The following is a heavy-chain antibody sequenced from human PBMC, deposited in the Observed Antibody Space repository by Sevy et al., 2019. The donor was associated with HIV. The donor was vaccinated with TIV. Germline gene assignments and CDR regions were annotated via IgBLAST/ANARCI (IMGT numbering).Heavy chain of an antibody. D-gene: IGHD3-3*01. CDR2: IKSKTDGGTP. Sequence: GGSLRLSCAASGFSLANAWMTWVRQAPGKGLDWVGRIKSKTDGGTPDYAAPVQGRFTISRDDSKDTLYLQMDSLKSEDTGVYYCTTIKLEWEFLTGYFYMDVWGKGTTVTVSS. J-gene: IGHJ6*03. V-gene: IGHV3-15*01. CDR3: TTIKLEWEFLTGYFYMDV. CDR1: GFSLANAW.